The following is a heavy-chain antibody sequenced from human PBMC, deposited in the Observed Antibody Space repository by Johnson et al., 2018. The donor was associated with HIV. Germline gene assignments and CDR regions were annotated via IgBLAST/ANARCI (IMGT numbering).Heavy chain of an antibody. J-gene: IGHJ3*02. CDR3: ARDRVWFGELYAFDI. V-gene: IGHV3-20*04. CDR1: GFTFSSYD. Sequence: VQLVESGGGVVQPGRSLRLSCAASGFTFSSYDMHWVRQATGKGLEWVSGINWNGDNTGYGDSVKGRFTIFRDNAKNSLYLQMNRLRAEDTALYYCARDRVWFGELYAFDIWGQGTMVTVSS. D-gene: IGHD3-10*01. CDR2: INWNGDNT.